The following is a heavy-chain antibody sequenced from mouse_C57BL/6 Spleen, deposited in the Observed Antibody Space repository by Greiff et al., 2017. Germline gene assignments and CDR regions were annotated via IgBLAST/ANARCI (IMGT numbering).Heavy chain of an antibody. CDR2: IYPGDGDT. CDR3: ARTNYSNYYAMDY. V-gene: IGHV1-82*01. Sequence: VKLQQSGPELVKPGASVKISCKASGYAFSSSWMNWVKQRPGQGLEWIGRIYPGDGDTNYNGKFKGKATLTADKSSSTAYMQLSSLTSEDSAVYFCARTNYSNYYAMDYWGQGTTVTVSS. J-gene: IGHJ4*01. CDR1: GYAFSSSW. D-gene: IGHD2-5*01.